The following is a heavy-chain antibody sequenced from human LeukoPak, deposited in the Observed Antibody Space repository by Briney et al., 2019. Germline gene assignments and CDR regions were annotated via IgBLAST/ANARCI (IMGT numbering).Heavy chain of an antibody. CDR1: GYTFTSYG. CDR2: ISAYNGNT. J-gene: IGHJ4*02. Sequence: ASVKVSCKASGYTFTSYGISWVRQAPGQGLEWMGWISAYNGNTNYAQKLQGRVTMTTDTSTSTAYMELRSLRSDDTAVYYCARDQGIQLWASHTSYFDYWGQGTLVTVSS. CDR3: ARDQGIQLWASHTSYFDY. V-gene: IGHV1-18*01. D-gene: IGHD5-18*01.